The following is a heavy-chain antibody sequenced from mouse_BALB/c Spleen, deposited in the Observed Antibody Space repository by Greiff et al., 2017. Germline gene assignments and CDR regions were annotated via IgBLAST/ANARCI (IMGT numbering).Heavy chain of an antibody. CDR3: ARYGNYYAMDY. J-gene: IGHJ4*01. D-gene: IGHD2-1*01. CDR1: GYSFTSYY. CDR2: IFPGSGNT. Sequence: VQLQQSGPELVKPGASVKISCKASGYSFTSYYIHWVKQRPGQGLEWIGWIFPGSGNTKYNEKFKGKATLTADTSSSTAYMQLSSLTSEDSAVYFCARYGNYYAMDYWGQGTSVTVSS. V-gene: IGHV1-66*01.